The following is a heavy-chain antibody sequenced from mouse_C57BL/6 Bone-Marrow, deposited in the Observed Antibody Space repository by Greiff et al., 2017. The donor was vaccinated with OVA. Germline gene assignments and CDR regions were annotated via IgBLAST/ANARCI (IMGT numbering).Heavy chain of an antibody. Sequence: EVKLVESGGGLVKPGGSLKLSCAASGFTFSDSGMHWVRQAPEKGLEWVAYISRGSSTIYYDDTVKGRFTISRDNAKNTLFLQMTSLRSEDTAMDYCAKDSSGYDYAMDYWGQGTSVTVSS. D-gene: IGHD3-2*02. CDR2: ISRGSSTI. V-gene: IGHV5-17*01. CDR1: GFTFSDSG. J-gene: IGHJ4*01. CDR3: AKDSSGYDYAMDY.